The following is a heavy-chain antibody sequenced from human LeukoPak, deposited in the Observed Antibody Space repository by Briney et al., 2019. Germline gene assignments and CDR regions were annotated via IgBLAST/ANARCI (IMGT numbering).Heavy chain of an antibody. J-gene: IGHJ4*02. Sequence: SETLSLTCTVSGGSISSSSYYWGWIRQPPGKGLEWIGSIYYSGSTYYNPSLKSRVTISVDTSKNQFSLKLSSVTAADTAVYYCGWAAAGYFDYWGQGTLVTVSS. CDR2: IYYSGST. CDR1: GGSISSSSYY. V-gene: IGHV4-39*01. CDR3: GWAAAGYFDY. D-gene: IGHD6-13*01.